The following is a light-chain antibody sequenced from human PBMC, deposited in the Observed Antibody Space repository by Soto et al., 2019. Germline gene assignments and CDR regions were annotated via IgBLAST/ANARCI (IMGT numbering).Light chain of an antibody. V-gene: IGKV1-5*01. CDR1: QSISSW. CDR2: DAS. J-gene: IGKJ1*01. Sequence: DIQMTQSPSTLSASVGDRVTITCRASQSISSWLAWYQQKPGKAAKLLIYDASSLESGVPSRFSGSGSGTEFTLTISSLQPDDFATYYCQHYNSYPSFGQGTKVDI. CDR3: QHYNSYPS.